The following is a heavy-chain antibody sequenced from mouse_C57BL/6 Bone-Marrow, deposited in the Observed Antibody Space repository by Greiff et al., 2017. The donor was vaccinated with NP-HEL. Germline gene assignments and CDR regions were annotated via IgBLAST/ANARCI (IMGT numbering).Heavy chain of an antibody. Sequence: QVQLQQPGTELVKPGASVKLSCKASGYTFTSYWMHWVKQRPGQGLEWIGNINPSNGGTNYNEKFQSKATLTVAKSSSTAYMQLSSLTSEDSAVYYCASDSSGYAMDYWGQGTSVTVSS. D-gene: IGHD3-2*02. CDR1: GYTFTSYW. J-gene: IGHJ4*01. V-gene: IGHV1-53*01. CDR2: INPSNGGT. CDR3: ASDSSGYAMDY.